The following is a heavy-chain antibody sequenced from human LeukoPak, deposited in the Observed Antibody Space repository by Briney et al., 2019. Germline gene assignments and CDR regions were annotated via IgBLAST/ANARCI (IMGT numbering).Heavy chain of an antibody. D-gene: IGHD1/OR15-1a*01. CDR3: ARDSEEIRYKWNKAGYYYYIDV. CDR1: GFTFSSYW. Sequence: GGSLRLSCAASGFTFSSYWMSWVRQAPGKGLEWVANIKQDGSEKYYVDSVKGRFTISRDNAKNSLYLQMNSLRVEDTAVYYCARDSEEIRYKWNKAGYYYYIDVWGKGTTVTVSS. J-gene: IGHJ6*03. V-gene: IGHV3-7*01. CDR2: IKQDGSEK.